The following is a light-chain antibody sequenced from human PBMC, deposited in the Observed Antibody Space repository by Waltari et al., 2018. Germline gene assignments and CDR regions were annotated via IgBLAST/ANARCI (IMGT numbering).Light chain of an antibody. Sequence: EIVLPQSPGTLSLSQGEIAILSCRASQSVGRTLAWYQQKPGQAPRLLIYGASNRATGIPDRFSCSGSGTDFSLTISRLEPEDFSVYYCQHYVRLPVTFGQGTRVEI. CDR3: QHYVRLPVT. V-gene: IGKV3-20*01. J-gene: IGKJ1*01. CDR1: QSVGRT. CDR2: GAS.